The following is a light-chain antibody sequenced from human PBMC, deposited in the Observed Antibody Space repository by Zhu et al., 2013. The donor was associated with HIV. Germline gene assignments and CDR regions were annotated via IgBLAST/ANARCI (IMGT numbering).Light chain of an antibody. Sequence: DFQMTQSPSTLSASVGDRVTITCRASQSVSSWLAWYQQKPGKAPKVLISKASTLESGVPSRFSGSGSGTEFTLTINSLQPDDFATYYCQQYTSYSRTFGQGTKVEIK. V-gene: IGKV1-5*03. CDR2: KAS. CDR3: QQYTSYSRT. J-gene: IGKJ1*01. CDR1: QSVSSW.